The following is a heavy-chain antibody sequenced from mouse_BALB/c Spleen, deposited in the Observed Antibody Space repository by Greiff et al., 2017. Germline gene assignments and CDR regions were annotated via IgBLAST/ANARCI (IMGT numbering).Heavy chain of an antibody. CDR1: GFTFSSFG. V-gene: IGHV5-17*02. D-gene: IGHD2-1*01. CDR2: ISSGSSTI. CDR3: ARRGKSDYAMDY. J-gene: IGHJ4*01. Sequence: EVKVVESGGGLVQPGGSRKLSCAASGFTFSSFGMHWVRQAPEKGLEWVAYISSGSSTIYYADTVKGRFTISRDNPKNTLFLQMTSLRSEDTAMYYCARRGKSDYAMDYWGQGTSVTVSS.